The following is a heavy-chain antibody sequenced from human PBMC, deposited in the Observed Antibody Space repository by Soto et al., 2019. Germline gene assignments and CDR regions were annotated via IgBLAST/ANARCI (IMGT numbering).Heavy chain of an antibody. CDR2: ISGYNGNT. V-gene: IGHV1-18*04. CDR3: ARDGNYDFWSGYWYHLGYYGMDV. D-gene: IGHD3-3*01. CDR1: GYTFTSYG. Sequence: QVQLVQSGAEVKKPGASVKVSCKASGYTFTSYGISWVRQAPGQGLEWMGWISGYNGNTNYAQKLQGRVTMTTDTSTSTAYMELRSLRSDDTAVYYCARDGNYDFWSGYWYHLGYYGMDVWGQGTTVTVSS. J-gene: IGHJ6*02.